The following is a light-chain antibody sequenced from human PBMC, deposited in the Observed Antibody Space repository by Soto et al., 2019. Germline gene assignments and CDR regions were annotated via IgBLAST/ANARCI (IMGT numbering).Light chain of an antibody. CDR2: AAS. CDR1: QGIRND. J-gene: IGKJ3*01. V-gene: IGKV1-6*01. CDR3: LQDHNYPFT. Sequence: AIQMTQSPSSLSASVGDRVTITCRASQGIRNDLDWYQQKPGKAPKLLIYAASSLQSGVPSRFSGSGSGTDFTLTISRLQPEDFATYYCLQDHNYPFTFGPGTKVDIE.